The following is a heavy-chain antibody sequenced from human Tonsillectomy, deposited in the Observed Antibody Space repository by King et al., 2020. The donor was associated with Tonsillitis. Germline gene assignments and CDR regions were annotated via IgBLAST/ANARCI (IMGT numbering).Heavy chain of an antibody. V-gene: IGHV4-38-2*02. CDR1: GYSISIGYY. Sequence: QLQESGPGLVKPSETLSLTCSVSGYSISIGYYWVWIRQPPGKGLEWIGSINNSGGTYYNPSLKSRVTISVDTSKNQFSLKLSSGTAADTAVYYCARDPSYSSSWYAGYFQHWGQGTLVTVSS. CDR3: ARDPSYSSSWYAGYFQH. J-gene: IGHJ1*01. D-gene: IGHD6-13*01. CDR2: INNSGGT.